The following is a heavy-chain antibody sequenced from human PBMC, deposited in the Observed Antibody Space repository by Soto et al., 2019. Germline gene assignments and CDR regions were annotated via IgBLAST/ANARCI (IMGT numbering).Heavy chain of an antibody. CDR3: AKEGRYSGSYGGY. J-gene: IGHJ4*02. D-gene: IGHD1-26*01. V-gene: IGHV3-23*01. CDR2: ITGGGDDT. Sequence: PGGSLRLSCAASGFTFSSYAMSWVRQAPGKELEWVSVITGGGDDTHYADSVKGRFTISRDNSQNTLFLQMNSLRSEDTAVYFCAKEGRYSGSYGGYWGQGTLVTVSS. CDR1: GFTFSSYA.